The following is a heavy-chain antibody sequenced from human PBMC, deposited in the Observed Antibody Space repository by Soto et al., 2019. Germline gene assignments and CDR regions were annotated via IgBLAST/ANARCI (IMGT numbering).Heavy chain of an antibody. D-gene: IGHD6-19*01. J-gene: IGHJ2*01. Sequence: EVQLLESGGGLVQPGGSLRLSCAASGFTFSSYAMSWVRQAPGKGLEWVSAISGSGGSTYYADSVKGRFTISRDNSKNSLYLQMNSLRAEYTAVYYCARVPLGAGDWYFDLWGRGTLVTVSS. CDR2: ISGSGGST. V-gene: IGHV3-23*01. CDR1: GFTFSSYA. CDR3: ARVPLGAGDWYFDL.